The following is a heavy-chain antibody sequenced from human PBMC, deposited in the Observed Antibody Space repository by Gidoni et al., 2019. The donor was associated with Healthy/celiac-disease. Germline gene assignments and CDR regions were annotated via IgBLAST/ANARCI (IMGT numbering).Heavy chain of an antibody. CDR2: TYYRSKWYI. CDR3: ARGGYVMDV. CDR1: GTCVSSNNPP. Sequence: VQLQQSGPGLEKPSQTLSLPCAFSGTCVSSNNPPWNWIRQSPSRGLEWLGRTYYRSKWYIDYAVSEKSRITINPDTSKNQFALQLNSVTPEDTAVYFCARGGYVMDVWGQGTTVTVSS. D-gene: IGHD3-10*01. V-gene: IGHV6-1*01. J-gene: IGHJ6*02.